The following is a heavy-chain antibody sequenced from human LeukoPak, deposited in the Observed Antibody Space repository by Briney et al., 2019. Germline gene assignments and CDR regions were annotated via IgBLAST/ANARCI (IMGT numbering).Heavy chain of an antibody. D-gene: IGHD1-1*01. V-gene: IGHV4-39*01. CDR2: IYYSGST. J-gene: IGHJ4*02. CDR1: GGSITSSSYY. CDR3: ARWGTDSYFDY. Sequence: PSETLSLTCTVSGGSITSSSYYWGWIRQPPVKGLEWIGSIYYSGSTYYNPSLKSRVTIFVDTSKNQFSLKLNSVTAADTALYYCARWGTDSYFDYWGQGTLVTVSS.